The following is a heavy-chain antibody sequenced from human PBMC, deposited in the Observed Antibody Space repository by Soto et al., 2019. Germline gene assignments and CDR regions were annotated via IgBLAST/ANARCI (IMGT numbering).Heavy chain of an antibody. CDR2: IYHSGAT. J-gene: IGHJ4*02. CDR1: GDSITNINC. CDR3: ARDLGTGTDY. Sequence: ETLSLTFAVSGDSITNINCLSLVRQAPGKGLEWIGEIYHSGATTYNPSLKSRVTISVDPSNNHFSLKLTSVTAADTAVYFCARDLGTGTDYWGQGTLVTVSS. D-gene: IGHD1-1*01. V-gene: IGHV4-4*01.